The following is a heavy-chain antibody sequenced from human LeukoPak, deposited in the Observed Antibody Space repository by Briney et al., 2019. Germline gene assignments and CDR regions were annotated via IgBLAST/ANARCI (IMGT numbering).Heavy chain of an antibody. Sequence: PSETLSLTCAVYGGSFSGYYWSWIRQPPGKGLEWIGSIYSSGTTYYNASLKGRVTILVDTSKNQFSLNLNSVTAADTAVYYCVADPINFDYWGQGRLVTVSS. V-gene: IGHV4-34*07. CDR2: IYSSGTT. CDR3: VADPINFDY. J-gene: IGHJ4*02. CDR1: GGSFSGYY.